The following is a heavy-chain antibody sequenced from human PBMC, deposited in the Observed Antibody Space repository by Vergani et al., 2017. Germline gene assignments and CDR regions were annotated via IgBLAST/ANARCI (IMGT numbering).Heavy chain of an antibody. CDR3: AWVVGGGYDILTGTACYFDY. Sequence: QVQLVQSGAEVKKPGSSVKVSCKASGGTFSSYAISWVRQAPGQGLEWMGRIIPIFGTANYAQKFQGRVTITADESTSTAYMGRSSLRSEDTALYYCAWVVGGGYDILTGTACYFDYWGQGTLVTVSS. J-gene: IGHJ4*02. CDR1: GGTFSSYA. V-gene: IGHV1-69*13. D-gene: IGHD3-9*01. CDR2: IIPIFGTA.